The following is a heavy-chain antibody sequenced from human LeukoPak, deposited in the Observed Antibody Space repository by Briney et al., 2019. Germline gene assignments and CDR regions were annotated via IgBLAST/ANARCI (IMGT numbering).Heavy chain of an antibody. D-gene: IGHD6-19*01. CDR2: IYNGRST. J-gene: IGHJ4*02. V-gene: IGHV4-59*08. Sequence: SETLSLTCSASGASTSSRYWSWIRQSPGRTLEWIGHIYNGRSTKYNPSLTSRVTISVDTSKNQFSLSLTSVTAADTAIYYCAQTTGWTGFDFWGPGALVTVSS. CDR1: GASTSSRY. CDR3: AQTTGWTGFDF.